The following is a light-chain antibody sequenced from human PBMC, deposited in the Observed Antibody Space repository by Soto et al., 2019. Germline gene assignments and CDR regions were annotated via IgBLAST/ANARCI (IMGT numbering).Light chain of an antibody. Sequence: QSVLIQPPSASGTPGQRVTISCSGGNSNIGSRYVYWYRQLPGTAPKLLIYRNSQRPSGVPDRFSGSKSGTSASLAISGLRPEDEADYYCAAWDDSRSHYVFGTGTKVTVL. CDR1: NSNIGSRY. CDR3: AAWDDSRSHYV. J-gene: IGLJ1*01. V-gene: IGLV1-47*01. CDR2: RNS.